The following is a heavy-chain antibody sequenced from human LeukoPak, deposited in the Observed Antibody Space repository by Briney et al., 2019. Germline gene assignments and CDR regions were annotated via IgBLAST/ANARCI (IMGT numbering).Heavy chain of an antibody. CDR1: GFTFSRYA. V-gene: IGHV3-30-3*01. CDR2: ISYDGSNK. D-gene: IGHD2/OR15-2a*01. Sequence: GGSLRLSCAASGFTFSRYAMHWVRQAPGKGLEWVAVISYDGSNKYFADSVKGRFTISRDNSKNTLFLQMNSLRAEDTAVYYCARKLSPGGWLIDYWGQGTLVTVSS. CDR3: ARKLSPGGWLIDY. J-gene: IGHJ4*02.